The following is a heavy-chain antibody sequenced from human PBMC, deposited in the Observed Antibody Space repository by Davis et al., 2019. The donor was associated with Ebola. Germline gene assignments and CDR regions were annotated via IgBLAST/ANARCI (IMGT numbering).Heavy chain of an antibody. CDR2: IYYSGST. CDR1: GGSVSSGSYY. Sequence: PSETLSLTCTVSGGSVSSGSYYWSWIRQPPGKGLEWIGYIYYSGSTNYNPSLKSRVTISVDTSKNQFSLKLSSVTAADTAVYYCARAQNGDLQLGRYWGQGTLVTVSS. D-gene: IGHD4-17*01. CDR3: ARAQNGDLQLGRY. J-gene: IGHJ4*02. V-gene: IGHV4-61*01.